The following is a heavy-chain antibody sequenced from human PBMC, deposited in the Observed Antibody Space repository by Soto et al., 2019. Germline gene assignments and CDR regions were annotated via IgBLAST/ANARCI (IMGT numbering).Heavy chain of an antibody. CDR1: GFTFDDYA. V-gene: IGHV3-9*01. CDR3: AKTREGDSSSSNWFDP. J-gene: IGHJ5*02. D-gene: IGHD6-6*01. Sequence: EVQLVESGGGLVQPGRSLRLSCAASGFTFDDYAMHWVRQAPGKGLEWVSGISWNSGSIGYADSVKGRFTISRDNAKNSLYLKMNSLRAEDTALYYCAKTREGDSSSSNWFDPWGQGPLVTVSS. CDR2: ISWNSGSI.